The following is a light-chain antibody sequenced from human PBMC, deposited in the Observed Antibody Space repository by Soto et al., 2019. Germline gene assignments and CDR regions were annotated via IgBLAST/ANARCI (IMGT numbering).Light chain of an antibody. Sequence: QLVLTQPRSVSGSPGQSVTISCTGTSSDVGGYNYVSWYQQHPGKAPKLMIYDVSKRPSGVPDRFSGSKSGNTAFLTISGLQAEDEADYYCCSYAGSYTLGVFGTGTKLTVL. CDR3: CSYAGSYTLGV. CDR1: SSDVGGYNY. CDR2: DVS. J-gene: IGLJ1*01. V-gene: IGLV2-11*01.